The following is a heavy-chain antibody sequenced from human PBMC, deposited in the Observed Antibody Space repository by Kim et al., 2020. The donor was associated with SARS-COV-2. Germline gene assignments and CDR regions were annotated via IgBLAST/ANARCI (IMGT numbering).Heavy chain of an antibody. J-gene: IGHJ4*02. CDR3: ARSGQLDV. D-gene: IGHD3-10*01. CDR2: T. V-gene: IGHV3-23*01. Sequence: TYTACAIKGRFTISRENSKKTMNLQMNSRRAEDTAVYYCARSGQLDVWGQGTPVTVSS.